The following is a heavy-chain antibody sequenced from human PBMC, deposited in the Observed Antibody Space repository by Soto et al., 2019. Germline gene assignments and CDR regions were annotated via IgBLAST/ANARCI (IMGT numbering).Heavy chain of an antibody. D-gene: IGHD3-3*01. V-gene: IGHV4-59*01. CDR1: GGSISSYY. CDR3: ARVYEGYHYGMDV. J-gene: IGHJ6*02. Sequence: SETLSLTCSVSGGSISSYYWSWIRQPPGKGLEWIGYIYYSGSTNYNPSLKSRVTISVDTSKNQFSLKLSSVTAADTAVYYCARVYEGYHYGMDVWGQGTTVTVSS. CDR2: IYYSGST.